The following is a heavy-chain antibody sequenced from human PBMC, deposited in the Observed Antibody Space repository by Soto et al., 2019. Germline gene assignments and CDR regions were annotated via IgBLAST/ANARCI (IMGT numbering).Heavy chain of an antibody. CDR3: AKATLRVVHPLVFDH. CDR2: ISGSGGAT. J-gene: IGHJ4*02. D-gene: IGHD3-3*01. V-gene: IGHV3-23*01. CDR1: GFTFSSYS. Sequence: PGGSMRLSCAASGFTFSSYSMTWVRQAPGKGLEWVSSISGSGGATYFADSVKGRFTISRDNSKNTLYLQMNSLRAEDTAVYYCAKATLRVVHPLVFDHWGQGSLVTVSS.